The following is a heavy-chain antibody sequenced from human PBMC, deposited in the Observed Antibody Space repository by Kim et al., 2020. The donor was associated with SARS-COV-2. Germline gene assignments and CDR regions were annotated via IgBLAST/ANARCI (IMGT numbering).Heavy chain of an antibody. CDR2: GTTI. CDR3: ARDWYLDY. J-gene: IGHJ4*02. Sequence: GTTIACAGSVKGRFTISRENAKHSLYLQINSLRAEDTAVYYCARDWYLDYWGQGTLVTVSS. V-gene: IGHV3-11*01.